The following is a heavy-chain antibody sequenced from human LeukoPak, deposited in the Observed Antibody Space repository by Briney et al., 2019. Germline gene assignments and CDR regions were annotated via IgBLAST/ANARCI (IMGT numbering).Heavy chain of an antibody. J-gene: IGHJ4*02. CDR1: GFTFSSYA. CDR3: AKEVAAGRKGIDY. D-gene: IGHD6-6*01. V-gene: IGHV3-23*01. CDR2: ITGSGGGT. Sequence: GGSLRLSCASTGFTFSSYAMSWVRQAPGKGLEWVSGITGSGGGTYYADSVKGRFTISRDSSSSTLFLQMKSLRAEDTATYYCAKEVAAGRKGIDYWGQGILVTVSS.